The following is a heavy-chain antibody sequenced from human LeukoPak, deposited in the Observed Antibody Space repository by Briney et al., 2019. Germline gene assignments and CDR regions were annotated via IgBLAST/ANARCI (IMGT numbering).Heavy chain of an antibody. CDR2: ISSNGGST. CDR3: ASGSGSYYYYYYYGMDV. D-gene: IGHD3-10*01. CDR1: GFTFSSYA. J-gene: IGHJ6*02. V-gene: IGHV3-64*01. Sequence: GGSLRLSCAASGFTFSSYAMHWVRQAPGKGLEYVSAISSNGGSTYYANSVKGRFTISRDNSKNTLYLQMNSLRAEDTAVYYCASGSGSYYYYYYYGMDVWGQGTTVTVSS.